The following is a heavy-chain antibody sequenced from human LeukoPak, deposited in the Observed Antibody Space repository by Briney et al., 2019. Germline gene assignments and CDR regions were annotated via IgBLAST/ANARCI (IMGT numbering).Heavy chain of an antibody. CDR3: AKDYEYNSNTWYFH. J-gene: IGHJ4*02. D-gene: IGHD6-13*01. V-gene: IGHV3-23*01. CDR2: IIENGGET. Sequence: GGSLRLSCAASGFTFNKFAMSWVRQAPGKGLEWVSGIIENGGETYYADSVRGRFTISRDNSKNTLYLQMNSLRAEGTAVYYCAKDYEYNSNTWYFHWGRGTLVSVSS. CDR1: GFTFNKFA.